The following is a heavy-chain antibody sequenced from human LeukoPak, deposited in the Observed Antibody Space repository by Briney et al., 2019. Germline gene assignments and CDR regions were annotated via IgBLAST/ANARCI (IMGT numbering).Heavy chain of an antibody. CDR1: GSTFSSSS. D-gene: IGHD2-2*01. CDR3: AKDLAPAAY. CDR2: LTGSGGST. J-gene: IGHJ4*02. V-gene: IGHV3-23*01. Sequence: GGSLRLSCAASGSTFSSSSMSWVRQAPGKGLEWVSALTGSGGSTYYADSVKGRFTISRDNSKKTLFLQMNSLRAEDTAVYYCAKDLAPAAYWGQGTLVTVSS.